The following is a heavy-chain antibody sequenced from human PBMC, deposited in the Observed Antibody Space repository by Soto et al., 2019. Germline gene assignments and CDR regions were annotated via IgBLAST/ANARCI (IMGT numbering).Heavy chain of an antibody. CDR2: ISSDGNNK. V-gene: IGHV3-30*18. CDR1: GFTFDSYG. CDR3: VKLQNTVTTCGS. D-gene: IGHD4-17*01. J-gene: IGHJ5*02. Sequence: QVQLVESGGGVVQPGRSLRLSCAASGFTFDSYGMHWVRQAPGKGLEWVAVISSDGNNKYYADSVKGRFSIYRDNFNKILYLQMSSLRVEDTAVYYCVKLQNTVTTCGSWGQGTLATVSS.